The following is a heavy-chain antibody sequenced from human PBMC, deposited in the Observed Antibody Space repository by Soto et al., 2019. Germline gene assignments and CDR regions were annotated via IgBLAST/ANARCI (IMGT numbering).Heavy chain of an antibody. D-gene: IGHD6-6*01. Sequence: SETLSLTCTVSGGSISSSSYYWGWIRQPPGKGLEWIGSIYYSGSTYYNPSLKSRITISVDTSKNQFSLKLSSVTAADTAVYYCARLESRQLVLNYWGQGTLVTVSS. CDR2: IYYSGST. CDR3: ARLESRQLVLNY. CDR1: GGSISSSSYY. J-gene: IGHJ4*02. V-gene: IGHV4-39*01.